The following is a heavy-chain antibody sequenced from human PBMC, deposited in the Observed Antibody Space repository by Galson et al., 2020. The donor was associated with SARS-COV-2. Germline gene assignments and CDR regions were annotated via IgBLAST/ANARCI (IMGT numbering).Heavy chain of an antibody. CDR2: IYPGDSET. V-gene: IGHV5-51*01. J-gene: IGHJ4*02. CDR3: GRQLIGNTPQESYSGDDLGY. Sequence: KIGESLKISCKVSGYSFTNFWIGWVRQMPGKGLEWMGIIYPGDSETSYSPSFKGQITMSADKSSNTAYLQWTSLKAPYTAMYYCGRQLIGNTPQESYSGDDLGYWGLGTLVTVSS. CDR1: GYSFTNFW. D-gene: IGHD5-12*01.